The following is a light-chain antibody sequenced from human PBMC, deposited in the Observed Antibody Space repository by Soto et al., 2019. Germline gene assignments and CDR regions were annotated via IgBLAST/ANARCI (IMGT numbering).Light chain of an antibody. CDR1: SSDVGGYNY. CDR2: DVS. CDR3: CSYAGSYTFV. J-gene: IGLJ1*01. Sequence: QSVLTQPRSVSGSPGQSVTISCTGTSSDVGGYNYVSWYQQHPGKAPKLMIYDVSKRPSGVPDRFSGSKSGNTASLTISGLEDEDGVDYYCCSYAGSYTFVFGTGTKVTVL. V-gene: IGLV2-11*01.